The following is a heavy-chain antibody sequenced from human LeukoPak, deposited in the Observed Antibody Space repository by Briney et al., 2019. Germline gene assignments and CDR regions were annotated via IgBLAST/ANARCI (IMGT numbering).Heavy chain of an antibody. CDR3: ARSGAVTHNVFDN. Sequence: KPSETLSLTCTVSGGSINGYYWGWIRQPPGKELEWIGDIYYSGDTNYNPSLKSRVTISVDTSKNQFSLKLSSVTAPDTAVYYCARSGAVTHNVFDNWGQGTLVTVSS. V-gene: IGHV4-59*01. D-gene: IGHD4-17*01. CDR1: GGSINGYY. CDR2: IYYSGDT. J-gene: IGHJ4*02.